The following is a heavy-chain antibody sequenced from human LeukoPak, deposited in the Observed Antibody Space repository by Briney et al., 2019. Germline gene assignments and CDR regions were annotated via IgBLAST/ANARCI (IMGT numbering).Heavy chain of an antibody. CDR3: AISEVRGQYYFDY. Sequence: ASVKVSCKASGGTFSSYAFSWVRQAPGQGLEWMGGIIPIFGTANYAQKFQGRVTITADESTSTAYMELSRLRSEDTGVYYCAISEVRGQYYFDYWGQATLVTVSS. V-gene: IGHV1-69*13. D-gene: IGHD4-17*01. CDR1: GGTFSSYA. CDR2: IIPIFGTA. J-gene: IGHJ4*02.